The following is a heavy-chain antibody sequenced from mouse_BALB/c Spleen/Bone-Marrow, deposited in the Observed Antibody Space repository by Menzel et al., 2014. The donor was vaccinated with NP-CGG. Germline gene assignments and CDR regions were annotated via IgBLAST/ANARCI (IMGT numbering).Heavy chain of an antibody. CDR2: ISYSGNT. CDR3: ATYDGYYFDY. J-gene: IGHJ2*01. CDR1: GYSITSDYA. D-gene: IGHD1-2*01. V-gene: IGHV3-2*02. Sequence: VQLQQSGPGLVKPSQSLSLTCTVTGYSITSDYAWNWIRQFPGKKLEWMGYISYSGNTSYNPSLQSRISITRDTSKNQYYLQLDSVTTEDTATYYCATYDGYYFDYWGQGTTLTVSS.